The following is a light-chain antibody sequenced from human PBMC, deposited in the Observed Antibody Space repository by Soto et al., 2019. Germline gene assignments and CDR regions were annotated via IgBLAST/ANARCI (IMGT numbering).Light chain of an antibody. CDR2: DNN. J-gene: IGLJ2*01. CDR3: GAWDDSLSAV. Sequence: QSVLTKPPSVSAAPGQKVTISCSGSNSNIGNNYVSWYQQLPGTAPKLLIYDNNKRPSGIPDRFSGSKSGTSATLGITGLQTGDEADYYCGAWDDSLSAVFGGGTKLTVL. CDR1: NSNIGNNY. V-gene: IGLV1-51*01.